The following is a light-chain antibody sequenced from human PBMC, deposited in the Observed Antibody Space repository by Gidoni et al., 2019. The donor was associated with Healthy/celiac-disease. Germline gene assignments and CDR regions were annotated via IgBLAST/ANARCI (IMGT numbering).Light chain of an antibody. CDR2: DAS. J-gene: IGKJ1*01. CDR3: QQRS. Sequence: EIVLTQSPATLSLSPGERATLSCRASQSVSSYLAWYQQKPGQAPRLLIYDASNRATGIPARCSGSGSGTDFTLTISSLEPEDLAVYYCQQRSFGQGTKVEIK. V-gene: IGKV3-11*01. CDR1: QSVSSY.